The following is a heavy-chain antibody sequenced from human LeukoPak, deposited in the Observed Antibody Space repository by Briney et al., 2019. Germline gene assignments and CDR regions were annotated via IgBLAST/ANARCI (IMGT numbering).Heavy chain of an antibody. CDR1: GFTFSYYN. CDR2: ISSSSSHI. Sequence: GGYLRLSCAASGFTFSYYNMNWVRQAPGKGLEWVSSISSSSSHIYYADSVKGRFTISRDNAKNSLYLQMSSLRAEDTAVYYCARDLIVGAHFDYWGQGTLVTVSS. V-gene: IGHV3-21*06. CDR3: ARDLIVGAHFDY. J-gene: IGHJ4*02. D-gene: IGHD1-26*01.